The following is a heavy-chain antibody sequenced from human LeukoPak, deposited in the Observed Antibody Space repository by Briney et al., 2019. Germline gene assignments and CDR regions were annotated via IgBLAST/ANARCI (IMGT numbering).Heavy chain of an antibody. D-gene: IGHD2-15*01. Sequence: GGTLRLSCAASGFTFSSYGMSWVRQAPGKGLEWVSTISGSGATTYYADSVKGRFTISRDNSKNTLYLQMNSLRAEDTAVYYCASAGYCSGASCPYYFDYWGQGTLVTVSS. CDR1: GFTFSSYG. V-gene: IGHV3-23*01. CDR3: ASAGYCSGASCPYYFDY. J-gene: IGHJ4*02. CDR2: ISGSGATT.